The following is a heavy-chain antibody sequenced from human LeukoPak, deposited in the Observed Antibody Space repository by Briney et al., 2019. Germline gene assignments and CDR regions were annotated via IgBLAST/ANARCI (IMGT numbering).Heavy chain of an antibody. CDR3: ASHRTADWYDSSGQPFDY. J-gene: IGHJ4*02. CDR2: ISSSGSTI. V-gene: IGHV3-11*01. CDR1: GFTFSDYY. D-gene: IGHD3-22*01. Sequence: PGGSLTLSCAASGFTFSDYYMSWIRQAPGKGLEWVSYISSSGSTIYYADSVKGRFTTSRDNAKNSLYLQMNSLRAEDTAVYYCASHRTADWYDSSGQPFDYWGQGTLVTVSS.